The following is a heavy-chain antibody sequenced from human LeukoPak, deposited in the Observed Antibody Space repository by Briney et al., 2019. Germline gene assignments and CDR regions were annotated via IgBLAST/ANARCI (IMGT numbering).Heavy chain of an antibody. J-gene: IGHJ3*02. CDR3: ARGIRPIGI. Sequence: ASVKVSCKASGYTFTSYGISWVRQAPGQGLEWMGWINPNSGGTNYAQKFQGRVTMTRDTSISTAYMELSRLRSDDTAVYYCARGIRPIGIWGQGTMVTVSS. CDR2: INPNSGGT. CDR1: GYTFTSYG. D-gene: IGHD5-18*01. V-gene: IGHV1-2*02.